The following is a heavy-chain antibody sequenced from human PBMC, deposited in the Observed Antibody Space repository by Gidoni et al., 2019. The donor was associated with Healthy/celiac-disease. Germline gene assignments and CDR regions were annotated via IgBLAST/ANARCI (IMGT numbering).Heavy chain of an antibody. Sequence: QVQLVESGGGVVQPGRSLRLSCAASGFTFSSYGMHWVRQAPGKGLEWVAVISYDGSNKYYADSVKGRFTISRDNSKNTLYLQMNSLRAEDTAVYYCAKDGYGDYSYYYYYMDVWGKGTTVTVSS. D-gene: IGHD4-17*01. CDR3: AKDGYGDYSYYYYYMDV. CDR2: ISYDGSNK. V-gene: IGHV3-30*18. CDR1: GFTFSSYG. J-gene: IGHJ6*03.